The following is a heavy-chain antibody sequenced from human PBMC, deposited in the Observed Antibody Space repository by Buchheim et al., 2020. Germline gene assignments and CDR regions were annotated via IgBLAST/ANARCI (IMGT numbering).Heavy chain of an antibody. Sequence: QVQLVQSGVEVQKPGASVKVSCKASGYTFTNYGIDWVRQAPGQGLEWMGWISGQNGDTNYAHKVRGRVIMTTDPSTSTAYMELTRLRSDDTAVYYCAREEGHSLLFDIWGQGT. CDR2: ISGQNGDT. J-gene: IGHJ3*02. V-gene: IGHV1-18*01. CDR3: AREEGHSLLFDI. CDR1: GYTFTNYG. D-gene: IGHD5-12*01.